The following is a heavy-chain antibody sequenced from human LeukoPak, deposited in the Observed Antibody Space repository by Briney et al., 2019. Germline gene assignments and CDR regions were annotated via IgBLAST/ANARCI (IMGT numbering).Heavy chain of an antibody. CDR1: GYTFTSYY. Sequence: ASVKVSCKASGYTFTSYYMHWVRQAPGQGLEWMGIINPSGGSTSYAQKFQGRVTMTRDTSTSTVYMELSSLRSEDTAVYYCARVGSSGWYYAEYFQHWGHGTLVTVSS. J-gene: IGHJ1*01. CDR3: ARVGSSGWYYAEYFQH. D-gene: IGHD6-19*01. CDR2: INPSGGST. V-gene: IGHV1-46*01.